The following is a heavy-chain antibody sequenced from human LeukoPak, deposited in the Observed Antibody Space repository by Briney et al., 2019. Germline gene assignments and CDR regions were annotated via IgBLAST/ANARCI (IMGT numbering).Heavy chain of an antibody. CDR1: GGSFSNSF. CDR3: ARGREWLRYPFDY. Sequence: SVKVSCKASGGSFSNSFISWVRQAPGQGLEWMGGIIPIFGTANYAQKFQGRVTITADESTSTAYMELSSLRSEDTAVYYCARGREWLRYPFDYWGQGTLVTVSS. CDR2: IIPIFGTA. V-gene: IGHV1-69*13. D-gene: IGHD5-12*01. J-gene: IGHJ4*02.